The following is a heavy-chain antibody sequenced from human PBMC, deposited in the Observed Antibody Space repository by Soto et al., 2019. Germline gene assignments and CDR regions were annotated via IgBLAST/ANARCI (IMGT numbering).Heavy chain of an antibody. CDR1: GYTFTGYH. D-gene: IGHD5-18*01. J-gene: IGHJ4*02. CDR3: SSSRLRNTGMDDLGY. V-gene: IGHV1-2*02. CDR2: INPNSAAT. Sequence: GASVKVSCKASGYTFTGYHMHWVGQAPGQGLEWLGWINPNSAATNYAQKFQSSVTLTRDTSISTSYVELSSLRSDDTAVYYRSSSRLRNTGMDDLGYWDKGTLV.